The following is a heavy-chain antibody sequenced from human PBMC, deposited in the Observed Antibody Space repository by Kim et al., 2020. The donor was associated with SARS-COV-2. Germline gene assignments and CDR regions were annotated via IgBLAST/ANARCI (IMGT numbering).Heavy chain of an antibody. Sequence: VKGRFTISRDKSKNTLYLQMNSLRAEDTAVYYCARDKGGLLWFGESALDYWGQGTLVTVSS. J-gene: IGHJ4*02. CDR3: ARDKGGLLWFGESALDY. V-gene: IGHV3-30*01. D-gene: IGHD3-10*01.